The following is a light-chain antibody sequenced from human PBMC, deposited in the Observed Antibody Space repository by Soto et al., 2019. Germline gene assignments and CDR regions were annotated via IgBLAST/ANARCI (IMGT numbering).Light chain of an antibody. J-gene: IGLJ1*01. CDR1: SSVVGSYSL. CDR3: YTYAGGSTYL. V-gene: IGLV2-23*01. CDR2: EDI. Sequence: SALTKPASLSGSPGQSITISCTGTSSVVGSYSLLSWYQHHPGKAPKLIIYEDIKGPSGVSNRFSGSKSGNTASLRISGLQAEDEADYYCYTYAGGSTYLFGTGTKVTVL.